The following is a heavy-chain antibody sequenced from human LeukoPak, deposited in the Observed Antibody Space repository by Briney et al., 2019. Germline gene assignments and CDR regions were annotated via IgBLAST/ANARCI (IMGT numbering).Heavy chain of an antibody. J-gene: IGHJ4*02. CDR1: GVTFSSYA. Sequence: PGGSLRLSCAAYGVTFSSYAMSWVRQAPGKGLEWVSAISGSGGSTYYADSVNGRFTIARDNSKNTLYLQMTGTGAEEAAVYCGAKLMTARLTPDYWGQGTLVTVSS. D-gene: IGHD2-21*02. V-gene: IGHV3-23*01. CDR3: AKLMTARLTPDY. CDR2: ISGSGGST.